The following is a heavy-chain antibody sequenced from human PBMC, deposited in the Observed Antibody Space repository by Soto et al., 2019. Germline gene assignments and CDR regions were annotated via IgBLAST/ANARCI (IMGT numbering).Heavy chain of an antibody. V-gene: IGHV4-31*03. CDR1: VSPLGVVVTT. CDR3: ARAQFYHQNNAFYSYFDS. D-gene: IGHD3-3*02. Sequence: SETRPSPALSLVSPLGVVVTTGAGSANTQKGLEWIGYIDYSGITYYNPSLTSRFVISVDTSENKFSLKVRSLTAADTAVYYCARAQFYHQNNAFYSYFDSWGQGILVTVYS. CDR2: IDYSGIT. J-gene: IGHJ4*02.